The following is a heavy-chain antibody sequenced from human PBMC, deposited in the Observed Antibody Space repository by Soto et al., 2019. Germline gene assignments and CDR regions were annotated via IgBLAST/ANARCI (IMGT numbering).Heavy chain of an antibody. V-gene: IGHV3-33*01. CDR1: GFTFSSYG. J-gene: IGHJ4*02. Sequence: QVQLVESGGGVVQPGRSLRLSCAASGFTFSSYGMHWVRQAPGKGLEWAAVIWYDGSNKYYADSVKGRFTISRDNSKNTLYLQMNSLRAEDTAVYYCARDRGGYAPALGFDYWGQGTLVTVSS. CDR2: IWYDGSNK. CDR3: ARDRGGYAPALGFDY. D-gene: IGHD5-12*01.